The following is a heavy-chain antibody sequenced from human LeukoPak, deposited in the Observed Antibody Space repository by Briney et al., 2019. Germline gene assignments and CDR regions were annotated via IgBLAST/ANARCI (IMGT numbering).Heavy chain of an antibody. CDR3: ARQYCSSTSCLFDY. J-gene: IGHJ4*02. V-gene: IGHV4-59*08. CDR1: GGSISSYY. Sequence: SETLSLTCTVSGGSISSYYWSWIRQPPGKGLEWIGYIYYSGSTNYNPSLKSRVTISVDTSKNQFSLKLSSVTAADTAVYYCARQYCSSTSCLFDYWGQGTLVTVSS. CDR2: IYYSGST. D-gene: IGHD2-2*01.